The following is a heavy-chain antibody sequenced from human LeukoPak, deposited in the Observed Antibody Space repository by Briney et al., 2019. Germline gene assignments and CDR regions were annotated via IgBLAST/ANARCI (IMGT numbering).Heavy chain of an antibody. Sequence: SETLSLTCTVSGDSINSYYWNWIRPPPGKGLEWIGYIYYSGRTDYNPSLKSRVTIPVDTSEHQFSMKLKSVTAADTAVYFCARGRWLPDAFDIWGQGTMVTVFS. CDR3: ARGRWLPDAFDI. CDR1: GDSINSYY. V-gene: IGHV4-59*01. D-gene: IGHD5-24*01. CDR2: IYYSGRT. J-gene: IGHJ3*02.